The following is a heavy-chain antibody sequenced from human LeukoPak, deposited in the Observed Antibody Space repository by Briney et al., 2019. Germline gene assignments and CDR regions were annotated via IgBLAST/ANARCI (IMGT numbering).Heavy chain of an antibody. CDR3: ARSYGTPDPHLLDY. CDR1: GGSISSGGYS. J-gene: IGHJ4*02. Sequence: ESSETLSLTCAVSGGSISSGGYSWSWIRQPPGKGLEWIGYIYYSGSTNYNPSLKSRVTISVDTSKNQFSLKLSSVTAADTAVYYCARSYGTPDPHLLDYWGQGTLVTVSS. V-gene: IGHV4-61*08. D-gene: IGHD2-8*01. CDR2: IYYSGST.